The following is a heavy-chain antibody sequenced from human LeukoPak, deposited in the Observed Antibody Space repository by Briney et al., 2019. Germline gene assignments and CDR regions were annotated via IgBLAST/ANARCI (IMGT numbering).Heavy chain of an antibody. CDR2: IYYSGST. V-gene: IGHV4-59*08. J-gene: IGHJ3*02. D-gene: IGHD6-13*01. CDR1: GGSISSYY. CDR3: ARHLLGFSSWYRAFDI. Sequence: SETLSLTCTVSGGSISSYYWSWIRQPPGKGLEWIGYIYYSGSTNYNPSLKSRVTISVDTSKNQFSLKLSSVTAADTAVYYCARHLLGFSSWYRAFDIWGQGTMVTVSS.